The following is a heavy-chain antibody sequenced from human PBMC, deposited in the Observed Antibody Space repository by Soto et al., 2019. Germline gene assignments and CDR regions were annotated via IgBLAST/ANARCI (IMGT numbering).Heavy chain of an antibody. J-gene: IGHJ4*02. Sequence: ASVKVSCKASGYTFSNYGISWVRQAPGQGLEWMGWISAYSGDTNYAQNFQGRVTMTQDTSTSTAYMELRSLRSDDTAMYYCARLQDGGAVIGKYWGQGTLVSVSS. CDR2: ISAYSGDT. CDR1: GYTFSNYG. D-gene: IGHD2-21*01. V-gene: IGHV1-18*01. CDR3: ARLQDGGAVIGKY.